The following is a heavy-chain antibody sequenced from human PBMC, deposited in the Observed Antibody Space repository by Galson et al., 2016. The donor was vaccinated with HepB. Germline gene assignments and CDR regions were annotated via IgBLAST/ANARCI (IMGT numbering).Heavy chain of an antibody. Sequence: SETLSLTCTVFGGSLRSSSFYWGWIRQPPGKGLELIATVYYGGSTTYIPSLKSRVATSVDTSKNQFSLNVSSVTAADSAVYYCARRHTSGPGADAFDIWGQGTMVTVSS. V-gene: IGHV4-39*01. CDR2: VYYGGST. CDR3: ARRHTSGPGADAFDI. D-gene: IGHD3-10*01. J-gene: IGHJ3*02. CDR1: GGSLRSSSFY.